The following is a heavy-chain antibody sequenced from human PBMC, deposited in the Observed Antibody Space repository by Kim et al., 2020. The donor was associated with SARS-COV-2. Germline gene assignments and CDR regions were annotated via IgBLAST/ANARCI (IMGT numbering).Heavy chain of an antibody. V-gene: IGHV3-48*03. CDR1: GLTFRSYE. D-gene: IGHD3-22*01. Sequence: GGSLRLSCAASGLTFRSYEMNWVRQAPGKGLEWVLYISGSGSSKYYADSVKGRFTISRDNAKDALYLQMNGLRAEDTAVYYCAREVVVSPDAFDIWGQGTMVTVSS. J-gene: IGHJ3*02. CDR3: AREVVVSPDAFDI. CDR2: ISGSGSSK.